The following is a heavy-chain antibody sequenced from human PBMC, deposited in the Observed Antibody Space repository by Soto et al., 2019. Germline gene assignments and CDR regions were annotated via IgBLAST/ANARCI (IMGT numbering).Heavy chain of an antibody. CDR3: ARDNGGSYQADSFDP. CDR2: ISPYDGDT. Sequence: QVQLVQSGVEVKKPGASVKVSCKASGYTFTTYGISWVRQAPGQGLEWMGWISPYDGDTNYADTLQGRVTLTTDTSTTTAYMELRSLRSDDTAMYYCARDNGGSYQADSFDPWGQGTLVIVSS. D-gene: IGHD1-26*01. J-gene: IGHJ5*02. V-gene: IGHV1-18*01. CDR1: GYTFTTYG.